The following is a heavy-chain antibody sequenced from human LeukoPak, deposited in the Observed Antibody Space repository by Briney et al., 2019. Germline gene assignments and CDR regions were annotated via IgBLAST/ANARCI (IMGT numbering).Heavy chain of an antibody. CDR3: ARDRAGSGHDAFDI. CDR1: RFTFNNYG. J-gene: IGHJ3*02. V-gene: IGHV3-33*01. CDR2: IWYDGSNK. Sequence: GGSLRLSCAASRFTFNNYGMHWVRQAPGKGLEWVAVIWYDGSNKYYADSVKGRFTISRDNSKNTLYLQMNSLRAEDTAVYYCARDRAGSGHDAFDIWGQGTMVTVSS. D-gene: IGHD5-12*01.